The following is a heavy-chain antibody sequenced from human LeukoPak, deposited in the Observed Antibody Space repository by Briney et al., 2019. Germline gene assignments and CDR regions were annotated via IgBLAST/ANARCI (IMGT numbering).Heavy chain of an antibody. CDR1: GFTFSSYS. D-gene: IGHD3-3*01. CDR3: AVFDYDFWSGYPGYFDY. Sequence: GGSLRLSCAASGFTFSSYSMNWVRQAPGKGLEWVSSISSSSSYIYYADSVKGRFTISRDNAKNSLYLQMNSLRAEDTAVYYCAVFDYDFWSGYPGYFDYWGQGTLVTVSS. CDR2: ISSSSSYI. V-gene: IGHV3-21*01. J-gene: IGHJ4*02.